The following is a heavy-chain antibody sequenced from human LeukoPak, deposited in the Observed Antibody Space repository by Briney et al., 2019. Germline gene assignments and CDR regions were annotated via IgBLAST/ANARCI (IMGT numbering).Heavy chain of an antibody. J-gene: IGHJ4*02. CDR1: GFTFSSYG. D-gene: IGHD4-11*01. CDR3: ARDIYSNYAAFDY. V-gene: IGHV3-33*08. CDR2: IRYDGSNK. Sequence: PGRSLRLSCAASGFTFSSYGMHWVRQAPGKGLEWVAFIRYDGSNKYYADSVKGRFTISRDNAKNSLYLQMNSLRAEDTAVYYCARDIYSNYAAFDYWGQGTLVTVSS.